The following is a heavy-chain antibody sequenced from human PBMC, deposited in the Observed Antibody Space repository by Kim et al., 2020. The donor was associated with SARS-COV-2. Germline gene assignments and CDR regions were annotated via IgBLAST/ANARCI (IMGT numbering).Heavy chain of an antibody. D-gene: IGHD1-26*01. V-gene: IGHV4-31*02. CDR3: AREKLGDAFDI. CDR2: T. Sequence: TYYHPSLKSRVTISVDTSKNQFSLKLSSVTAADTAVYYCAREKLGDAFDIWGQGTMVTVSS. J-gene: IGHJ3*02.